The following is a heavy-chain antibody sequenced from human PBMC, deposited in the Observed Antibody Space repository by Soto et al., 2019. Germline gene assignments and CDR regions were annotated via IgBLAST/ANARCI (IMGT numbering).Heavy chain of an antibody. Sequence: GSLRLSCAASGFTFSSYWMHWVRQAPGKGLVWVSRINSDGSSTSYADSVKGRFTISRDNAKNTLYLQMNSLRAEDTAVYYCASNVVATTTSGSWGQGTLVTDSS. CDR1: GFTFSSYW. J-gene: IGHJ4*02. V-gene: IGHV3-74*01. CDR2: INSDGSST. D-gene: IGHD5-12*01. CDR3: ASNVVATTTSGS.